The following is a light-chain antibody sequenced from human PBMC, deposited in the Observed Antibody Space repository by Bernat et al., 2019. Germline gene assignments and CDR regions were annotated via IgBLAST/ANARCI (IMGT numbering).Light chain of an antibody. J-gene: IGLJ3*02. V-gene: IGLV3-1*01. Sequence: SYELTQPPSVSVSPGQTASITCSGDKLGDKYACWYQQKPGQSPVLVIYQDSKRPSGIPERFSGSNSGNTATLTISGTQAMDEADYCCQAWDSSAWMFGGGTKLTVL. CDR3: QAWDSSAWM. CDR2: QDS. CDR1: KLGDKY.